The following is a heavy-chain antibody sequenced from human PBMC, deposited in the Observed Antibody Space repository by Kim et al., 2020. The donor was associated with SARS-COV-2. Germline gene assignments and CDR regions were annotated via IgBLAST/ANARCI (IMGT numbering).Heavy chain of an antibody. CDR3: ASGWYQLLN. CDR2: YI. Sequence: YIYYADSVKGRFTISRDNAKNSLYLQMNSLRAEDTAVYFCASGWYQLLNWGQGTLVTVSS. V-gene: IGHV3-21*06. D-gene: IGHD2-2*01. J-gene: IGHJ4*02.